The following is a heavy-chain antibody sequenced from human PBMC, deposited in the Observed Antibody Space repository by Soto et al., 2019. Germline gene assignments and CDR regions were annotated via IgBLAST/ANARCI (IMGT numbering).Heavy chain of an antibody. CDR2: ISGSGGST. CDR3: AKXSLYYYDSSGYYYYFDY. J-gene: IGHJ4*02. Sequence: GSLRLSCEASGFTFSIYAMSWVRQAPGKGLEWVSAISGSGGSTYYADSVKGRFTISRDNSKNTLYLQMNSLRAEDTAVYYCAKXSLYYYDSSGYYYYFDYWGQGTLVTVSS. D-gene: IGHD3-22*01. CDR1: GFTFSIYA. V-gene: IGHV3-23*01.